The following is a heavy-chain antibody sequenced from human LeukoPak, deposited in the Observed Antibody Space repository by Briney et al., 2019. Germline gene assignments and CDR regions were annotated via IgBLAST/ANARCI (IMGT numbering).Heavy chain of an antibody. CDR3: AKRGVVIRVILVGFHKEAYYFDS. CDR2: VSPDGNLA. CDR1: GFTLSSSW. J-gene: IGHJ4*02. V-gene: IGHV3-74*01. Sequence: GGSLRLSCAGSGFTLSSSWMHWVRHAPGKGPVWVAHVSPDGNLANYADSVKGRFIISRDNAKNTLFLQMNSLRAEDTAVYFCAKRGVVIRVILVGFHKEAYYFDSWGQGALVTVSS. D-gene: IGHD3-22*01.